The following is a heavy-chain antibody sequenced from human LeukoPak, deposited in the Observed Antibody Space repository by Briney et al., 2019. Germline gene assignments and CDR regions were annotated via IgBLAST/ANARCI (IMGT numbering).Heavy chain of an antibody. D-gene: IGHD3-10*01. J-gene: IGHJ4*02. V-gene: IGHV4-34*01. CDR2: INHSGST. CDR1: GGSFSGYY. CDR3: ARGPHGSGSSRPFDY. Sequence: PSETLSLTCAVYGGSFSGYYWSWLRQPPGKGREWIGEINHSGSTNYNPSLKSRVTISVDTSKNQFSLKLSSVTAADTAVYYCARGPHGSGSSRPFDYWGQGTLVTVSS.